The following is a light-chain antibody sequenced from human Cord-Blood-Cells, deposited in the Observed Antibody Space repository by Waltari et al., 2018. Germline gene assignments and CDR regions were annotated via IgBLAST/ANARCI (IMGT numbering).Light chain of an antibody. CDR3: QQYNSYTWT. V-gene: IGKV1-5*03. CDR1: QSISSW. CDR2: KAS. J-gene: IGKJ1*01. Sequence: DTQMTQSPSTLSASVGDRVTITCRASQSISSWLAWYQQKPGKAPKLLIYKASSLESGVPSRFSGSGSVTEFTLTISSLQPDDFATYYCQQYNSYTWTFGQGTKVKSN.